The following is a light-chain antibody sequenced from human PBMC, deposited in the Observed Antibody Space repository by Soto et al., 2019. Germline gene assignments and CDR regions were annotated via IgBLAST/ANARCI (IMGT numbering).Light chain of an antibody. CDR2: WAS. CDR1: QNILDRAKNKNY. Sequence: DIVMTQSPDSPAVSLGERATFNCKSSQNILDRAKNKNYLAWYQQKSGQPPKLLIYWASLREPGGPDRFTGRGAWIDFTRLMTSVPAEDVDVDVCQLYFTYPWKFGKGTVVDIX. CDR3: QLYFTYPWK. J-gene: IGKJ1*01. V-gene: IGKV4-1*01.